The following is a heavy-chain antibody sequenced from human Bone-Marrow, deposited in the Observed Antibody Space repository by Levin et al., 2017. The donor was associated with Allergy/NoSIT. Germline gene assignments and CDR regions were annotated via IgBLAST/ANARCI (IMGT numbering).Heavy chain of an antibody. Sequence: GSLRLSCTVSGDSISGDYWSWIRQPPGKGLEWIGYVHYSGMTSYNPSLKSRVTISADTSKNQFSLRLSSVTSADTAIYYCVRHERNCSGGSCYSSSTMDVWGQGTTVTVSS. J-gene: IGHJ6*02. CDR3: VRHERNCSGGSCYSSSTMDV. V-gene: IGHV4-59*01. CDR1: GDSISGDY. D-gene: IGHD2-15*01. CDR2: VHYSGMT.